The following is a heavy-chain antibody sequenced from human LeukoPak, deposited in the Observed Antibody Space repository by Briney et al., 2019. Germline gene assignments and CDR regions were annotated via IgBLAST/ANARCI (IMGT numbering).Heavy chain of an antibody. V-gene: IGHV3-23*01. CDR3: AKDPYGTRYSDY. D-gene: IGHD2-2*01. CDR2: LSGSGYNT. Sequence: GGSLRLSCAASGFTFSSHALSWVRQAPGKGLEWVSSLSGSGYNTYYADSVKGRFTISRDNSKNTVYLRMNSLRAEDTAVYYCAKDPYGTRYSDYWGQGTLVTVSS. CDR1: GFTFSSHA. J-gene: IGHJ4*02.